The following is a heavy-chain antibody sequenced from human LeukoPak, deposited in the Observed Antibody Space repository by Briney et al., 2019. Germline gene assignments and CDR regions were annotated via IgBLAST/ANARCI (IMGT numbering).Heavy chain of an antibody. CDR3: ARGVAAGGRRLDP. CDR1: GYSLTGYW. V-gene: IGHV1-2*02. J-gene: IGHJ5*02. CDR2: INPNSGGT. Sequence: GASVKVSCKTSGYSLTGYWIHWVRQAPGQGFEWLGWINPNSGGTNYAQKFQDSVSMTRDTSINTVYMELSSLRLDDTAVYYCARGVAAGGRRLDPWGQGTLITVSS. D-gene: IGHD2-15*01.